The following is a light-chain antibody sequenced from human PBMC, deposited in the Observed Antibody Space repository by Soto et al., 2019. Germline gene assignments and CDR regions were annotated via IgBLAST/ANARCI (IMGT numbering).Light chain of an antibody. CDR2: DAS. J-gene: IGKJ4*01. V-gene: IGKV3-11*01. CDR3: QQRSNWPRLT. CDR1: QSVSSY. Sequence: EIVLTQSPATLYLSPGERATLSCRASQSVSSYLAWYQQKPGQAPRLLIYDASNRATGIPARFSGSGSGTDFTLTIRSLEPEDFAVYYCQQRSNWPRLTFGGGTKVEIK.